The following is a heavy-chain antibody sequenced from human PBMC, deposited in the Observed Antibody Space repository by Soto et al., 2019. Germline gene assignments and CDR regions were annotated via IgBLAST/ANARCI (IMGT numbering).Heavy chain of an antibody. CDR3: AKDGDGDYADYYYFRGMEV. D-gene: IGHD4-17*01. CDR2: ISSSSSTI. Sequence: PGGSLRLSCAASGFTFSSYSMNWVRQAPGKGLEWVSYISSSSSTIYYADSVKGRFTISRDNAKNSLYLQMNSLRAEDTAVYYCAKDGDGDYADYYYFRGMEVWGQGTTVTVSS. J-gene: IGHJ6*02. CDR1: GFTFSSYS. V-gene: IGHV3-48*01.